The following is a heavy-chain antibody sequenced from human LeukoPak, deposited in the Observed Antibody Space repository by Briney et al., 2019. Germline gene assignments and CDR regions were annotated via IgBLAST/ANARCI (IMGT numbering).Heavy chain of an antibody. CDR3: ARGDIVVVPAARPGNYFDY. CDR1: GGSFSGYY. V-gene: IGHV4-34*01. J-gene: IGHJ4*02. D-gene: IGHD2-2*01. CDR2: INHSGST. Sequence: SETLSLTRAVYGGSFSGYYWSWIRQPPGKGLEWIGEINHSGSTNYNPSLKSRVTISVDTSKNQFSLKLSSVTAADTAVYYCARGDIVVVPAARPGNYFDYWGQGTLVTVSS.